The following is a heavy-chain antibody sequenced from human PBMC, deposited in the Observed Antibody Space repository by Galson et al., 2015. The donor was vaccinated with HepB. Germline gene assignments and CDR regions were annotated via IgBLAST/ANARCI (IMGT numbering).Heavy chain of an antibody. D-gene: IGHD6-19*01. CDR3: ARDSGGPYSGDWHGSDY. CDR2: ISYDGSNK. Sequence: SLRLSCAASGFTFSSYTMHWVRQAPGKGLEWVAVISYDGSNKFDADSVKGRFTISRDNSKNTLSLQMNSLRPEDTAIYYCARDSGGPYSGDWHGSDYWGQGTLVTVSS. CDR1: GFTFSSYT. J-gene: IGHJ4*02. V-gene: IGHV3-30*04.